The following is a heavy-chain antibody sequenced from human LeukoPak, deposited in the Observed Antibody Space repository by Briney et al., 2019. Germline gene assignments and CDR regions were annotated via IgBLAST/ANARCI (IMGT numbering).Heavy chain of an antibody. CDR3: ARVRGHGYSYGDYYYGMDV. Sequence: GGSLRLSCAASGFTFSSYWMHWVRRAPGKGLVWVSRINSDGSSTSYADSVKGRFTISRDNAKNTLYLQMNSLRAEDTAVYYCARVRGHGYSYGDYYYGMDVWGQGTTVTVSS. J-gene: IGHJ6*02. CDR2: INSDGSST. D-gene: IGHD5-18*01. CDR1: GFTFSSYW. V-gene: IGHV3-74*01.